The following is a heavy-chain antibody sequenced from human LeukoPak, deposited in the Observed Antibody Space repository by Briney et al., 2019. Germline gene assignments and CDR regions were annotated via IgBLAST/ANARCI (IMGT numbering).Heavy chain of an antibody. CDR2: IIPIFGTA. CDR3: ARDRNDFWSGSRFDY. D-gene: IGHD3-3*01. J-gene: IGHJ4*02. Sequence: SVKVSCKASGGTFSSYAISWVRQAPGQGLEWMGGIIPIFGTANYAQKFQGRVTITADESTSTAYMELSSLRSEDTTVYYCARDRNDFWSGSRFDYWGQGTLVTVSS. V-gene: IGHV1-69*13. CDR1: GGTFSSYA.